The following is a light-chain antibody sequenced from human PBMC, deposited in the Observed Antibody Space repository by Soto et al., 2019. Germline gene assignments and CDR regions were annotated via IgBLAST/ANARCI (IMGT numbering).Light chain of an antibody. Sequence: DIQLTQSPSFLSASVGDRVTITCRASQSISSSLAWYQQTPGKAPQLLIYASSILQSGVPSRFSSSGSGTEFTLTIISLQPADFATYYCQQHNTFPVTFGQGTRLAI. CDR2: ASS. CDR3: QQHNTFPVT. J-gene: IGKJ5*01. V-gene: IGKV1-9*01. CDR1: QSISSS.